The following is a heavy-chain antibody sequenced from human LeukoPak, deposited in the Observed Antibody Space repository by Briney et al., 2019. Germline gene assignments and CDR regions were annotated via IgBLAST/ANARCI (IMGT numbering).Heavy chain of an antibody. CDR1: GGTFSSYA. CDR2: IIPIFGTA. V-gene: IGHV1-69*05. Sequence: ASVKVSCKASGGTFSSYAISWVRQAPGQGLEWMGGIIPIFGTANYAQKFQGRVTITRNTSISTAYMELSSLRSEDTAVYYCVRFAVRHYYYYYMDVWGKGTTVTVSS. D-gene: IGHD4-23*01. J-gene: IGHJ6*03. CDR3: VRFAVRHYYYYYMDV.